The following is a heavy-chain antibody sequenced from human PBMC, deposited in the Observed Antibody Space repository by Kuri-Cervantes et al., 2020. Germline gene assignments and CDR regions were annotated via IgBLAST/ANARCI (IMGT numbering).Heavy chain of an antibody. J-gene: IGHJ4*02. CDR3: ARVLSSRGFDY. CDR1: GFTFSSYA. D-gene: IGHD6-13*01. CDR2: ISSSSSYI. V-gene: IGHV3-21*01. Sequence: GESLKISCAASGFTFSSYAMSWVRQAPGKGLEWVSSISSSSSYIYYADSVKGRFTISRDNAKNSLYLQMNSLRAEDTAVYYCARVLSSRGFDYWGQGTLVTVSS.